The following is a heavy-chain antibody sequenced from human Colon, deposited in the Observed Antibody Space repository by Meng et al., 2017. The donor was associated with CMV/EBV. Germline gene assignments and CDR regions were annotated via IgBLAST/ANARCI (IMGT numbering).Heavy chain of an antibody. CDR1: GGSLTSGTHY. D-gene: IGHD6-19*01. V-gene: IGHV4-61*02. CDR2: IYTSGRT. CDR3: ARDDDSGWYFDH. Sequence: QGRLQESGPGVLKPSQTLSLTCSVSGGSLTSGTHYWIWIRQPAGKGLEWIGRIYTSGRTNYNPSLKSRVTISRDTSKNQFSLKLNSVTAADTAVYYCARDDDSGWYFDHWGLGSLVTVSS. J-gene: IGHJ4*02.